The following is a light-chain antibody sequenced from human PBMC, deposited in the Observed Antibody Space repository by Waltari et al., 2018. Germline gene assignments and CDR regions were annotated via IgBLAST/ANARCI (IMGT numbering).Light chain of an antibody. CDR1: QRVSSSF. CDR3: QQYGSSPRGT. Sequence: EIVLTQSPGTLSLSPGERATLSCRASQRVSSSFLAWYQQKPGQAPRLLIYDASSRATGVPDRFSGGGSGTDFTLTISRLEPEDFAVYYCQQYGSSPRGTFGQGTKVEIK. V-gene: IGKV3-20*01. J-gene: IGKJ1*01. CDR2: DAS.